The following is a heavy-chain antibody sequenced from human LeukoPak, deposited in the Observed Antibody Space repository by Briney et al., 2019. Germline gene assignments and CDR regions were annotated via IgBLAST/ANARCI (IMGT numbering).Heavy chain of an antibody. CDR1: GASFSSSTYY. D-gene: IGHD6-13*01. J-gene: IGHJ4*02. Sequence: ASETLSLTCTVSGASFSSSTYYWGWIRQPPGKGLEWIGSIYYSGSTYYNPSLKSRVTMSVDTSKNQFSLKLSSVTAADTAVYYCARRAGGIAAAGTRPFDYWGQGTLVTVSS. V-gene: IGHV4-39*01. CDR3: ARRAGGIAAAGTRPFDY. CDR2: IYYSGST.